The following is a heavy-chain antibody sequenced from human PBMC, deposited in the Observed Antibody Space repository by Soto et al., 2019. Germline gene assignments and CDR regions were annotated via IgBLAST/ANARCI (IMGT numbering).Heavy chain of an antibody. CDR3: ARDRIAAAKNWFDP. D-gene: IGHD6-13*01. CDR1: GFTFSSYS. CDR2: ISSSSSYI. V-gene: IGHV3-21*01. Sequence: GGSLRLSCAASGFTFSSYSMNWVRQAPGKGLEWVSSISSSSSYIYYADSVKGRFTISRDNAKNSLYLQMNSLRAEDTAVYYCARDRIAAAKNWFDPWGQGTLVTVSS. J-gene: IGHJ5*02.